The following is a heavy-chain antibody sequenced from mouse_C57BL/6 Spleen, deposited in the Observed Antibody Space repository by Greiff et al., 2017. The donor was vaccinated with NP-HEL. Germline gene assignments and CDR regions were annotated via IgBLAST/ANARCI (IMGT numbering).Heavy chain of an antibody. CDR1: GYTFTSYW. D-gene: IGHD1-1*01. Sequence: QVQLKQSGAELVKPGASVKMSCKASGYTFTSYWITWVKQRPGQGLEWIGDIYPGSGSTNYNEKFKSKATLTVDTSSSTAYMQLSSLTSEDSAVYYCARWRVVATPYFDYWGQGTTLTVSS. V-gene: IGHV1-55*01. CDR2: IYPGSGST. J-gene: IGHJ2*01. CDR3: ARWRVVATPYFDY.